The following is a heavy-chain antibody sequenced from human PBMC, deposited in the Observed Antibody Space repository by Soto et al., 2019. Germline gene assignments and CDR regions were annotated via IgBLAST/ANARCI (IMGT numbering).Heavy chain of an antibody. CDR1: GFTFSSYG. D-gene: IGHD5-12*01. CDR3: ARARLQEWLRPEDFDY. V-gene: IGHV3-33*01. J-gene: IGHJ4*02. CDR2: IWYDGSNK. Sequence: VQLVESGGGVVQPGRSLRLSCAASGFTFSSYGMHWVRQAPGKGLEWVAVIWYDGSNKYYADSVKGRFTISRDNSKNTLYLQMNSLRAEDTAVYYCARARLQEWLRPEDFDYWGQGTLVTVSS.